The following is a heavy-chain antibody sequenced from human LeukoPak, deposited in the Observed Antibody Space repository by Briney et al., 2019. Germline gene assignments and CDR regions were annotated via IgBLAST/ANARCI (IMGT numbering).Heavy chain of an antibody. V-gene: IGHV5-51*01. J-gene: IGHJ6*03. CDR1: GYSFTSYW. Sequence: RGESLKISCKGSGYSFTSYWIGWVRQMPGKGLEWMGIIYPGDSDTGYSPSFQGQVTISADKSISTAYLQWSSLKASDTAMYYCARNRLDSSGYKSDYYYMDVWGKGTTVTVSS. D-gene: IGHD3-22*01. CDR2: IYPGDSDT. CDR3: ARNRLDSSGYKSDYYYMDV.